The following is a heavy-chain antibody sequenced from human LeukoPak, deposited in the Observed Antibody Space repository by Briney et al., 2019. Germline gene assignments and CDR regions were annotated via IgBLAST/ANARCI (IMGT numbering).Heavy chain of an antibody. V-gene: IGHV3-66*01. D-gene: IGHD3-9*01. J-gene: IGHJ4*02. Sequence: GGSLRLSCAASGVTVSTNYMSWVRQAPGKGLEWVSVIYSGGTTYYADSVKGRFSISRDNSKNTLYLQMNSLKVEDTAVYYCARAPLLYFDWCYFDYWGQGTLVTVSS. CDR2: IYSGGTT. CDR3: ARAPLLYFDWCYFDY. CDR1: GVTVSTNY.